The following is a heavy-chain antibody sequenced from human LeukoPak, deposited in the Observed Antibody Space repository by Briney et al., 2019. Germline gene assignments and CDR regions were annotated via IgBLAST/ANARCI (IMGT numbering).Heavy chain of an antibody. Sequence: ASVKVSCKASGYTFTGHFIHWVRQAPGQGLEWVGWIDPNSGGTKYAQKFQGRVTITRDTSISTAYMELTRLTSDDTAVYYCARREWSGYYGEYWGQGTLVLVSS. D-gene: IGHD3-3*01. CDR3: ARREWSGYYGEY. V-gene: IGHV1-2*02. CDR2: IDPNSGGT. CDR1: GYTFTGHF. J-gene: IGHJ4*02.